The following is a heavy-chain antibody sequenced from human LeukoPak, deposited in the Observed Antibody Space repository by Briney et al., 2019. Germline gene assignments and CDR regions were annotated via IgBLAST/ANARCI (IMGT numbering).Heavy chain of an antibody. V-gene: IGHV4-31*03. CDR2: IYYSGST. CDR1: GGSISSDGYY. D-gene: IGHD3-22*01. CDR3: AREGYYDSSGYYYPHAHY. Sequence: SETLSLTCTVSGGSISSDGYYWSWIRQHPGKGLEWIGYIYYSGSTYYNPSLKSRVTISVDTSKNQFSLKLSSVTAADTAVYYCAREGYYDSSGYYYPHAHYWGQGTLVTVSS. J-gene: IGHJ4*02.